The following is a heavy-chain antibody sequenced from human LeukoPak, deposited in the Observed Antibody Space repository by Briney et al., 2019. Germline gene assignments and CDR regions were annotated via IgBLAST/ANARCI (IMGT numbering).Heavy chain of an antibody. CDR3: AKDPWQQLVPFDY. D-gene: IGHD6-13*01. V-gene: IGHV3-15*01. Sequence: GGSLRLSCAASGFTFSNAWMNWVRQAPGKGLEWVGVIKSKTDGGTTDYAAPVKGRFTISRDNSKNTLYLQMNSLRAEDTAVYYCAKDPWQQLVPFDYWGQGTLVTVSS. CDR1: GFTFSNAW. CDR2: IKSKTDGGTT. J-gene: IGHJ4*02.